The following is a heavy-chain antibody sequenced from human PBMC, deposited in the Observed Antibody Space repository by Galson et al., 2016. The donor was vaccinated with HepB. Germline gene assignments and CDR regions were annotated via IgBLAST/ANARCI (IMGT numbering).Heavy chain of an antibody. CDR2: INEYGSEK. V-gene: IGHV3-7*03. CDR3: VRDRLKSTY. CDR1: GFSISAYW. J-gene: IGHJ4*02. Sequence: SLRLSCAASGFSISAYWTSWVRQAPGKGLEWVANINEYGSEKYYVDSVKGRFTVSRDNAKNSVNLQMNSLRAEDTAVYYCVRDRLKSTYWGQGILVTVSS. D-gene: IGHD2/OR15-2a*01.